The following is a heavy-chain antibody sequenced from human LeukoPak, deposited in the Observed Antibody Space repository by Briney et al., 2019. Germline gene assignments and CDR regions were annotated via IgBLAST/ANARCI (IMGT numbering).Heavy chain of an antibody. CDR2: IHTSGST. D-gene: IGHD6-19*01. Sequence: ASETLSLTCTVSGGSISSYYWSWIRQPAGKGLEWIGRIHTSGSTNYNPSLKSRVTMSVDTSKNQFSLKVTSVTTADTAVYYCARAWQWLPLDPWGQGTLVTVSS. CDR1: GGSISSYY. V-gene: IGHV4-4*07. J-gene: IGHJ5*02. CDR3: ARAWQWLPLDP.